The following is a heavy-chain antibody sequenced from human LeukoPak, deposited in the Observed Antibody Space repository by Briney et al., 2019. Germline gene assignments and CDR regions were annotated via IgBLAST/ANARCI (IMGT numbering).Heavy chain of an antibody. Sequence: SETLSLTCAVYGGSFSGYYWSWIRQPPGKGLEWIGEINHSGSTNYNPSLKSRVTISVGTSKNQFSLKLSSVTAADTAVYYCARGRWAYCSGGSCEYYMDVWGKGTTVTVSS. CDR3: ARGRWAYCSGGSCEYYMDV. V-gene: IGHV4-34*01. CDR1: GGSFSGYY. CDR2: INHSGST. J-gene: IGHJ6*03. D-gene: IGHD2-15*01.